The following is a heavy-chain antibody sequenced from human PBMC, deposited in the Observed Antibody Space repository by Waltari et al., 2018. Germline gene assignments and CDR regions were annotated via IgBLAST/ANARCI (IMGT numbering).Heavy chain of an antibody. Sequence: EGQLVEFGGGLVQPGGSLSLSCAASGFPLRAYVVPWVPAAPGKGLEWVSSIKTDGSGTTYADSVKGRFTISRDNGKNTLFLQMNSLRAEDTAVYYCVRDQYFDFWSGYPPGWFDPWGQGTLVTVSS. J-gene: IGHJ5*02. CDR3: VRDQYFDFWSGYPPGWFDP. V-gene: IGHV3-74*01. D-gene: IGHD3-3*01. CDR2: IKTDGSGT. CDR1: GFPLRAYV.